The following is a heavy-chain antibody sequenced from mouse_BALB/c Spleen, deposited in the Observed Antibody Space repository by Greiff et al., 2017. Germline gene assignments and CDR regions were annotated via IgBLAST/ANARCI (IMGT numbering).Heavy chain of an antibody. CDR3: AREVYDGYYYFDY. J-gene: IGHJ2*01. Sequence: VQLKESGPELMKPGASVKISCKASGYSFTSYYMHLVKQSHGKSLEWIGYIDPFNGGTSYNQKFKGKATLTVDKSSSTAYMHLSSLTSEDSAVYYCAREVYDGYYYFDYWGQGTTLTVSS. V-gene: IGHV1S135*01. CDR2: IDPFNGGT. CDR1: GYSFTSYY. D-gene: IGHD2-3*01.